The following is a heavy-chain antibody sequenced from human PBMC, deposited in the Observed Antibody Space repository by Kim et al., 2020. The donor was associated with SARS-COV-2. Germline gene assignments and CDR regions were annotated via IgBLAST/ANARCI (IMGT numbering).Heavy chain of an antibody. CDR3: ARGYYDFWSGPTERIDY. J-gene: IGHJ4*02. CDR2: INSDGSST. V-gene: IGHV3-74*01. Sequence: GGSLRLSCAASGFTFSSYWMHWVRQAPGKGLVWVSRINSDGSSTSYADSVKGRFTISRDNAKNTLYLQMNSLRAEDTAVYYCARGYYDFWSGPTERIDYWGQGTLVTVSS. CDR1: GFTFSSYW. D-gene: IGHD3-3*01.